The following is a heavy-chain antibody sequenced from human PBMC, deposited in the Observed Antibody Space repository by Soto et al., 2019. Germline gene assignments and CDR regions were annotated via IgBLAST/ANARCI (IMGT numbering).Heavy chain of an antibody. CDR1: GGSIGTYY. CDR2: IYYRGNT. J-gene: IGHJ4*02. Sequence: SETLSLTCTVSGGSIGTYYWSWIRQPPGKGLEWIGYIYYRGNTDYSPSLKSRVTISLDTPKNQFSLKLSSVTAADTAVYYCARHPGYYDILTGYTTYYFDYWGQGILVTVS. CDR3: ARHPGYYDILTGYTTYYFDY. D-gene: IGHD3-9*01. V-gene: IGHV4-59*08.